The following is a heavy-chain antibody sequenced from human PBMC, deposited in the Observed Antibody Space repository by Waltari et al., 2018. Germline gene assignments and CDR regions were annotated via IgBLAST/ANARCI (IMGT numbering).Heavy chain of an antibody. CDR3: ATRWSD. CDR1: GFTFSNNA. D-gene: IGHD1-1*01. CDR2: IGASGGTT. J-gene: IGHJ4*02. V-gene: IGHV3-23*01. Sequence: EVQVLESGGGLIQPGGSLRLSCAASGFTFSNNAMHWVRQAPGKGLEWVSVIGASGGTTKYADSVKGRFTISRDNSNNTLYLQMNSLRAEDTAVYYCATRWSDWGQGTLVTVSS.